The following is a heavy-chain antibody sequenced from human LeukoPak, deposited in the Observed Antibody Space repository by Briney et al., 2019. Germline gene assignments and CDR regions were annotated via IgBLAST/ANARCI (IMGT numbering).Heavy chain of an antibody. CDR2: IKQDGSEK. V-gene: IGHV3-7*01. Sequence: PGGSLRLSCAASGFTFNSYWMTWVRQAPGKGLEWVAKIKQDGSEKYYVDSVKGRFTISRDNAMNSLYLQMNSLRAEDTAVYYCARGQQLPRDWFDTWGQGTLVTVSS. D-gene: IGHD2-2*01. J-gene: IGHJ5*02. CDR3: ARGQQLPRDWFDT. CDR1: GFTFNSYW.